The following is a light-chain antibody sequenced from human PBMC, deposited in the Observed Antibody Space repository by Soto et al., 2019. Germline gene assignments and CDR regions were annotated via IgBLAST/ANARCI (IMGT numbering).Light chain of an antibody. CDR1: QSVSSSY. CDR3: QQYGSSPLFT. CDR2: DAS. J-gene: IGKJ3*01. Sequence: EIVLTQSPGTLSLSPGERATLSCRASQSVSSSYLAWYQQKPGQAPRPLIYDASSRATGIPDRFSGSGSGTDFPLTISRLEPEDFAVYYCQQYGSSPLFTFGPGTKVDIK. V-gene: IGKV3-20*01.